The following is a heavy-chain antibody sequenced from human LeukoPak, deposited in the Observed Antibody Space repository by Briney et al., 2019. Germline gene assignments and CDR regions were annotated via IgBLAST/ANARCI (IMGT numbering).Heavy chain of an antibody. J-gene: IGHJ4*02. V-gene: IGHV3-53*01. CDR3: ARDRGFFY. Sequence: PGGSLRLSCAASGFTLSRNYMSWVGQAPGKGLEWVSVIYSGGSTYYADSVKGRFTISRDNSKNTLYLQMNSLRAEDTAVYYCARDRGFFYWGQGTLVTVSS. D-gene: IGHD3-3*01. CDR1: GFTLSRNY. CDR2: IYSGGST.